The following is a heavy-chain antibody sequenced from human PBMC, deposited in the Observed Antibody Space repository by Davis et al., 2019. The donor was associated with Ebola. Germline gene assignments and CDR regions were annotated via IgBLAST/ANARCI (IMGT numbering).Heavy chain of an antibody. V-gene: IGHV3-48*01. J-gene: IGHJ6*02. Sequence: GESLKISCAASGFTFSSYSMNWVRQAPGKGLEWVSYISSSGSTIYYADSVKGRFTISRDNSKNTLYLQMNSLRAEDTAVYYCARAYSSSSRGYYYYGMDVWGQGTTVTVSS. CDR1: GFTFSSYS. CDR3: ARAYSSSSRGYYYYGMDV. CDR2: ISSSGSTI. D-gene: IGHD6-6*01.